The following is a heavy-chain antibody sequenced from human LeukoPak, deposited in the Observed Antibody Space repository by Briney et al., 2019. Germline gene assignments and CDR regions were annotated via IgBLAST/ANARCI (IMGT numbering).Heavy chain of an antibody. Sequence: GGSLRLSCAASGFTFNRNAISWVRQAPGKGLEWVSTIGGSGDKTFYADSVKGWFTISRDNSKNMVHLQMNSLTGEDTALYYCVRRGDASSGWGDHDFWGQGALVTVSS. CDR3: VRRGDASSGWGDHDF. D-gene: IGHD6-19*01. J-gene: IGHJ4*02. V-gene: IGHV3-23*01. CDR2: IGGSGDKT. CDR1: GFTFNRNA.